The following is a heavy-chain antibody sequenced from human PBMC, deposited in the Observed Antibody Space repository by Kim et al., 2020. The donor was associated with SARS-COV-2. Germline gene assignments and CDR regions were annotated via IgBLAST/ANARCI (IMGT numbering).Heavy chain of an antibody. Sequence: SETLSLTYTVSGGSINYGAYYWSWIRQYPGKGLEWIGYIQDSGSTNYNPSLKSRITMSVDTSNNHFSLEMASVTSADTAMYYCARDDGYGFDHWGQGAL. D-gene: IGHD4-17*01. J-gene: IGHJ4*02. CDR1: GGSINYGAYY. V-gene: IGHV4-31*03. CDR2: IQDSGST. CDR3: ARDDGYGFDH.